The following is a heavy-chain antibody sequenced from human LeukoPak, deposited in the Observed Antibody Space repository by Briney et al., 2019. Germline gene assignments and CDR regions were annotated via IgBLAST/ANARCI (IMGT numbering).Heavy chain of an antibody. CDR3: AKDSPRVVVTATLDY. CDR1: GFTFSSYG. J-gene: IGHJ4*02. CDR2: ISYDGSNK. V-gene: IGHV3-30*18. D-gene: IGHD2-21*02. Sequence: PGRSLRLSCAASGFTFSSYGMHWVRQAPGKGLEWVAVISYDGSNKYYADSVKGRFTISRDNSKNTLYLQMSSLRAEDTAVYYCAKDSPRVVVTATLDYWGQGTLVTVSS.